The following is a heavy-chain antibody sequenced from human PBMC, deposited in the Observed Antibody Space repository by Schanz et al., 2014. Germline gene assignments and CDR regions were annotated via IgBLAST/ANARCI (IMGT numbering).Heavy chain of an antibody. D-gene: IGHD4-17*01. J-gene: IGHJ4*02. V-gene: IGHV1-2*02. CDR3: ARELRLEYYFDY. CDR1: GYTFTGYY. Sequence: QVQLLQSGAEVKKPGASVKVSCKASGYTFTGYYMHWVRQAPGQGLEWMGRINPNSGGTNYAQKCQGRVTMTRDTSISTAYMELSSLRSDDTAVYYCARELRLEYYFDYWGQGTQVTVSS. CDR2: INPNSGGT.